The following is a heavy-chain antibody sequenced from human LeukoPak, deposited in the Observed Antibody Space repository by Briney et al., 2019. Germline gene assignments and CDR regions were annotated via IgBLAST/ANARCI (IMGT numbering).Heavy chain of an antibody. CDR2: ISTSASTI. CDR3: ATSRGSWPDYFDY. CDR1: GFTFSSYE. J-gene: IGHJ4*02. Sequence: PGGSLRLSCAASGFTFSSYEMNWVRQAPGKGLEWVSYISTSASTIYYADSVKGRFTISRDNAKNSLYLQMNSLRAEDTALYYCATSRGSWPDYFDYWGQGTLVTVSS. D-gene: IGHD6-13*01. V-gene: IGHV3-48*03.